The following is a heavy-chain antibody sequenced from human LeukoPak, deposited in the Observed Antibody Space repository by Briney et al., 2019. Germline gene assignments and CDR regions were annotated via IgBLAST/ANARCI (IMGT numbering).Heavy chain of an antibody. Sequence: EASVTVSCKASGFTFTSSAMQWVRQARGQRLEWIGWIVVGSGNTNYAQKFQERVTITRDMSTSTAYMELSSLRSEDTAVYYCAADRGSGWRYYYYGMDVWGQGTTVTVSS. D-gene: IGHD6-19*01. J-gene: IGHJ6*02. CDR1: GFTFTSSA. CDR3: AADRGSGWRYYYYGMDV. V-gene: IGHV1-58*02. CDR2: IVVGSGNT.